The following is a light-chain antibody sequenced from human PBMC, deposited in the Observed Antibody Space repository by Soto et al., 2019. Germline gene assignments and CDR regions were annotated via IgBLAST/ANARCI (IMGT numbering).Light chain of an antibody. Sequence: DIQMTQSPSTLSASVGDRVTITCRASQSISNWLAWYQQKPGMAPKLLIYDASNLESGVPSRFSGSGSGTEFTLTITSLHPDDFASYYCQQYNSYSPWTFGQGTKVDIK. CDR3: QQYNSYSPWT. V-gene: IGKV1-5*01. CDR2: DAS. J-gene: IGKJ1*01. CDR1: QSISNW.